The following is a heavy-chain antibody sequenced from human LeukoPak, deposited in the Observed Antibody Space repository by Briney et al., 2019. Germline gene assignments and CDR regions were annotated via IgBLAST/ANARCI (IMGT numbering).Heavy chain of an antibody. V-gene: IGHV4-39*07. CDR1: GGSISSSGYY. CDR3: ARGWDDYVWGSYRYRYFDY. J-gene: IGHJ4*02. D-gene: IGHD3-16*02. CDR2: IYYVGST. Sequence: PSETLSLTCTVSGGSISSSGYYWGWIRQPPGKGLEWIGNIYYVGSTYYNPSLNSRVTISVDTSKNQFSLKLNSVTAADTAVYYCARGWDDYVWGSYRYRYFDYWGQGTLVTVSS.